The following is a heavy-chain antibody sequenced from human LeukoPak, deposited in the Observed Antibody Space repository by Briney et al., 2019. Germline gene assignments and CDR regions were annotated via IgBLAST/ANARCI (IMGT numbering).Heavy chain of an antibody. CDR3: ARNAAVATSRSWFDP. V-gene: IGHV4-4*02. D-gene: IGHD6-13*01. CDR1: GDSIISSHW. J-gene: IGHJ5*02. Sequence: SETLSLTCAVSGDSIISSHWWSWVRQPPGKGLERIGEINHGGTTNYNPSLKSRVSMSVDTSKNQFSLKLNFVTAADTAVYYCARNAAVATSRSWFDPWGQGTLVTVSS. CDR2: INHGGTT.